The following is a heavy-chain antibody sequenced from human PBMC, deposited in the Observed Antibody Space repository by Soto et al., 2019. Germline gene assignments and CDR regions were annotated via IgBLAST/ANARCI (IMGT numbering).Heavy chain of an antibody. CDR1: GGSFSGYY. CDR3: ARGGRLVYSSPRWFDP. V-gene: IGHV4-34*01. J-gene: IGHJ5*02. CDR2: INHSGST. Sequence: PSETLSLTCAVYGGSFSGYYWSWIRQPPGKGLEWIGEINHSGSTNYNPSLKSRVTISVDTSKNQFSLKLSSVTAADTAVYYCARGGRLVYSSPRWFDPWGQGTLVTVSS. D-gene: IGHD6-13*01.